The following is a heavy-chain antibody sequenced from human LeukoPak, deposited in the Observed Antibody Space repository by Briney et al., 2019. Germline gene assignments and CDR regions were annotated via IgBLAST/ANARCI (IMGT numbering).Heavy chain of an antibody. V-gene: IGHV3-30*02. Sequence: GGSLRLSCAASGFTFSNYGLHWVRQAPGKGLEWVAFIKYDGSNKYYADSVKGRFTISRDNSKNTLYLQMNSLRAEDTAVYYCAKGGGSSSLTTHFDYWGQGTLVTVSS. CDR1: GFTFSNYG. D-gene: IGHD6-13*01. J-gene: IGHJ4*02. CDR3: AKGGGSSSLTTHFDY. CDR2: IKYDGSNK.